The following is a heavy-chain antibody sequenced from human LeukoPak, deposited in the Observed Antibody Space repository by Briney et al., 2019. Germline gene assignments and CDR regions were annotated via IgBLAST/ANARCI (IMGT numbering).Heavy chain of an antibody. D-gene: IGHD5-18*01. CDR2: ISWNSGSI. CDR3: AKGGGPYSFGGPPDY. Sequence: GGSLRLSCAASGFTFDDYAMHWVRQAPGKGLEWVSGISWNSGSIGYADSVEGRFTISRDNAKNSLYLQMNRLRAEDMALYYCAKGGGPYSFGGPPDYWGQGTLVTVSS. CDR1: GFTFDDYA. J-gene: IGHJ4*02. V-gene: IGHV3-9*03.